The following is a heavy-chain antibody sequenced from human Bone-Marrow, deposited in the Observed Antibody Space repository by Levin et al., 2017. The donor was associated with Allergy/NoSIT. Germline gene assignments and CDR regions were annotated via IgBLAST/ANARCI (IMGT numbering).Heavy chain of an antibody. Sequence: PGGSPRLSCAASGFTFLSYTMAWVRQAPGKGLEWVSSISSSSRHIYYADSLKGRFTISRDNAKNSLYLQMSSLRVEDTAVYYCARGLRGMATITGVHSWGQGTLVTVSS. D-gene: IGHD5-24*01. V-gene: IGHV3-21*01. J-gene: IGHJ4*02. CDR1: GFTFLSYT. CDR3: ARGLRGMATITGVHS. CDR2: ISSSSRHI.